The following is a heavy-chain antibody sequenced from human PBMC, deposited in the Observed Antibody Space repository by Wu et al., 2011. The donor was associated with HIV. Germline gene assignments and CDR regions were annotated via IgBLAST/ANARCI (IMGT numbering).Heavy chain of an antibody. V-gene: IGHV1-46*01. J-gene: IGHJ3*02. CDR3: ARDLGYCSSTSCLDAFDI. CDR2: INPSGGST. D-gene: IGHD2-2*01. CDR1: GYTFTDYY. Sequence: QVQLVQSGAEVKKPGASVKVSCKASGYTFTDYYMHWVRQAPGQGLEWMGIINPSGGSTSYAQKFQGRVTMTRDTSTSTVYMELSSLRSEDTAVYYCARDLGYCSSTSCLDAFDIWGQGTMVTVSS.